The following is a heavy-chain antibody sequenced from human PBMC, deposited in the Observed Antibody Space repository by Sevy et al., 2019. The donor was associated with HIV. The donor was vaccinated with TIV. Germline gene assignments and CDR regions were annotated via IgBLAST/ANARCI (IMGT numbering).Heavy chain of an antibody. CDR3: GRDQYYDVLTGLYAIDV. D-gene: IGHD3-9*01. CDR2: VFYFGST. CDR1: AMSVSSANDY. J-gene: IGHJ6*02. V-gene: IGHV4-61*01. Sequence: SETLSLTCSVSAMSVSSANDYWTWIRQPLGKGLEWIGHVFYFGSTNYNPSLKSRVTISLDTSKRQFSLKLTSVTAADTAVYYCGRDQYYDVLTGLYAIDVWGQGTTVTVSS.